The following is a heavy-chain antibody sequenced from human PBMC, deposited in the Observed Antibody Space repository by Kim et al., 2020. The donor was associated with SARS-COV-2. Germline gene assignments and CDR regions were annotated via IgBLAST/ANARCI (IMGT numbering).Heavy chain of an antibody. CDR1: GGSISSGGYY. V-gene: IGHV4-31*03. D-gene: IGHD5-12*01. Sequence: SETLSLTCTVSGGSISSGGYYWSWIRQHPGKSLVWIGYIYYSGSTYYNPSLKSRVTISVDTSKNQFSLKLSSVTAADTAVYYCARARLGVVATIDTFDIWGQGTMVTVSS. J-gene: IGHJ3*02. CDR3: ARARLGVVATIDTFDI. CDR2: IYYSGST.